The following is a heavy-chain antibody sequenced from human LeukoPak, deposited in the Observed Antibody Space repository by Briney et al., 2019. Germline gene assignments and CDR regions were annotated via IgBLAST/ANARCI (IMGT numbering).Heavy chain of an antibody. CDR3: ASPYYDYVWGSYPLDY. D-gene: IGHD3-16*02. J-gene: IGHJ4*02. V-gene: IGHV3-30*04. CDR2: ISYDGSNK. CDR1: GFTFSSYA. Sequence: GGSLRLSCAASGFTFSSYAMHWVRQAPGKGLEWVAVISYDGSNKYYADSVKGRFTISRDNSKNTLYLQMNSLRAEDTAVYYCASPYYDYVWGSYPLDYWGQGTPVTVSS.